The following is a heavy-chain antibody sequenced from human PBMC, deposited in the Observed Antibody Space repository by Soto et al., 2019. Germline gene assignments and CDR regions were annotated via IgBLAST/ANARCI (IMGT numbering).Heavy chain of an antibody. Sequence: QVQLQESGPGLVKPSDTLSLTCAVSGYSISNTNWWGWIRQPPGKGLEWIGYIYYSGNTYYNPSLNSRLPTSVDTSKNQFSLKLSSVTAVDTAVDYCARLGDSSGHHAYWFDPWGQGTLVTVSS. CDR1: GYSISNTNW. J-gene: IGHJ5*02. CDR3: ARLGDSSGHHAYWFDP. CDR2: IYYSGNT. D-gene: IGHD3-10*01. V-gene: IGHV4-28*01.